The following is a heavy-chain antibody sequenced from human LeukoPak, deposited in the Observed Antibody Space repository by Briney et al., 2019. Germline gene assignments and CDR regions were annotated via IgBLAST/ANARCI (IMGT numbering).Heavy chain of an antibody. D-gene: IGHD1-26*01. Sequence: PEGSLRLSCAASGFTFSDYYMSWIRQAPGKGLEWVSYISSSTYTNYVDSVKGRFTISRDNAKNSMYLQMNSLRAEDAAVYYCARISGSYVFDYWGQGTLVTVSS. CDR1: GFTFSDYY. J-gene: IGHJ4*02. CDR2: ISSSTYT. V-gene: IGHV3-11*03. CDR3: ARISGSYVFDY.